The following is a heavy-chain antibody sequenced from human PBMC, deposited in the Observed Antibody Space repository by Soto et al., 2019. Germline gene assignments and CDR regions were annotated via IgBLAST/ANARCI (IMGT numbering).Heavy chain of an antibody. J-gene: IGHJ4*02. CDR1: GFSISDYW. CDR2: INEDGSEE. CDR3: CHTWV. D-gene: IGHD1-26*01. Sequence: EVQMVESGGGWVQPGGSLRLSCAASGFSISDYWMSWVRQAPGKGLEWVGNINEDGSEENYVDSVKGRFTISRDNARNSLYLQMTSLRVEDTAVYYCCHTWVGGQGTLVTVSS. V-gene: IGHV3-7*01.